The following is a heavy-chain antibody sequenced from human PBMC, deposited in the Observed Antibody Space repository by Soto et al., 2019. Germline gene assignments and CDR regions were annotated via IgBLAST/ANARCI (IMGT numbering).Heavy chain of an antibody. CDR3: AKVFSPEGGNYFDH. CDR1: GFTFSKYS. Sequence: EVQLLESGGTLVQTGGSLRLSCAASGFTFSKYSMNWVRQAPGKGLEWVSAISNSFSDGNTHYADSVKGRFTISRDNDKNTGFLEMNSLRAEDTAVYYCAKVFSPEGGNYFDHWGQGTLVTVSS. CDR2: ISNSFSDGNT. V-gene: IGHV3-23*01. J-gene: IGHJ4*02.